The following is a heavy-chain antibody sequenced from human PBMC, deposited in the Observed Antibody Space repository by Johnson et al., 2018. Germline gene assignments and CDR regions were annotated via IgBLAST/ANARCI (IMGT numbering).Heavy chain of an antibody. V-gene: IGHV3-9*01. CDR2: LSWNSGSI. J-gene: IGHJ1*01. CDR1: GFTFDDYA. CDR3: AKDIVGYYDNSGLRGYFQH. Sequence: VQLGQSGGGLVQHSMSLRLSCAASGFTFDDYAMHWVRQAPGKGLEWVSGLSWNSGSIHYADSVKGRFTISRDSAKNSLYLQMNSLRTEDTALYYCAKDIVGYYDNSGLRGYFQHWGQGTLVTVSS. D-gene: IGHD3-22*01.